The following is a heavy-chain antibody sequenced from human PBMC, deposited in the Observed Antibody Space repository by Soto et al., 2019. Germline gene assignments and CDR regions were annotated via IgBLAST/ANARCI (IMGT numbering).Heavy chain of an antibody. CDR2: FDPEDGET. D-gene: IGHD2-21*02. V-gene: IGHV1-24*01. Sequence: ASLKVSCKVSGYTLTELSMHWVRQAPRKGLEWMGGFDPEDGETIYAQKFQGRGTMTEDTSTDTVYMELSSLRSEDTAVYYWARSIVVVTALDYWGQGTLVNVSS. CDR3: ARSIVVVTALDY. J-gene: IGHJ4*02. CDR1: GYTLTELS.